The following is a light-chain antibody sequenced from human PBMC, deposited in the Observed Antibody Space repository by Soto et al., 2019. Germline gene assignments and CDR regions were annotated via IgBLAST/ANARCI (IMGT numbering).Light chain of an antibody. CDR3: QQYGSSGT. Sequence: IVLTQSPGTLSLSPGERATLSCRASQSLTNTDVAWYQQRPGQAPRLLIYGASNRATGIPDRFSGSGSGTDFTLTISRLEPEDFAVYYCQQYGSSGTFGQGTKVDI. CDR2: GAS. CDR1: QSLTNTD. V-gene: IGKV3-20*01. J-gene: IGKJ1*01.